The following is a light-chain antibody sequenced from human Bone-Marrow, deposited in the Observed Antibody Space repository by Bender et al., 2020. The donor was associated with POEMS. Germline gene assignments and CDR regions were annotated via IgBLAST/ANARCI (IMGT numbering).Light chain of an antibody. V-gene: IGLV1-44*01. J-gene: IGLJ3*02. CDR2: SNN. CDR1: SSNFGNNA. Sequence: QSVLTQPPSASGTPGQSATISCSGTSSNFGNNAANWYQHVPGTAPKLLIYSNNQRPSGVPDRFSASTSGTSASLAISGLHSDDEADYYCSSWDDSLNGWVFGGGTKLTVL. CDR3: SSWDDSLNGWV.